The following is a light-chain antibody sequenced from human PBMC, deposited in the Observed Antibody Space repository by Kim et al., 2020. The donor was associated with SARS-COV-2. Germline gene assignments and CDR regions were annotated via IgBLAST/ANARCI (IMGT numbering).Light chain of an antibody. CDR2: AAS. CDR3: QQYHNWPPYT. Sequence: EILMTQSPATLSVSPGETVTLSCRASQTITTNLAWYQQIPGRAPRLLIYAASTRTTDIPARFRGSGSGTEFTLTISSLQSEDFAVYYCQQYHNWPPYTFGQGTKLEI. V-gene: IGKV3D-15*01. J-gene: IGKJ2*01. CDR1: QTITTN.